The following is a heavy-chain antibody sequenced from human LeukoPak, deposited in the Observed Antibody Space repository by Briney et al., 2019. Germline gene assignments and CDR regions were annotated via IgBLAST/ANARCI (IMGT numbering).Heavy chain of an antibody. J-gene: IGHJ3*02. CDR1: GYTFSSNG. Sequence: ASVKASCKASGYTFSSNGISWVRQGLGQGLEWMAWISPYNGDTKYAPEFQGRVTVTTDTSTSTAYMELRSLRSDDTALYYCAKLRGGIYSSRDAFDIWGQGTMVTVSS. V-gene: IGHV1-18*04. D-gene: IGHD3-16*01. CDR2: ISPYNGDT. CDR3: AKLRGGIYSSRDAFDI.